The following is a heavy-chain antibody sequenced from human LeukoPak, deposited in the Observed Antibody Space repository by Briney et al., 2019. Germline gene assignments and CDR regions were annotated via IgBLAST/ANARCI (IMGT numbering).Heavy chain of an antibody. D-gene: IGHD6-19*01. CDR3: AKGPRSSSGLYYYYYMDV. CDR2: ISWDGGST. CDR1: GFTFDDYA. V-gene: IGHV3-43D*04. Sequence: PGGSLRLSCAASGFTFDDYAMHWVRQAPGKGLEWVSLISWDGGSTYYADSVKGRFTISRDNSKNSLYLQMNSLRAEDTALYYCAKGPRSSSGLYYYYYMDVWGKGTTVTVSS. J-gene: IGHJ6*03.